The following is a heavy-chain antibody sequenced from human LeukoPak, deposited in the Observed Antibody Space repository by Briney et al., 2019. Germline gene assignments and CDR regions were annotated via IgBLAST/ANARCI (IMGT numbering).Heavy chain of an antibody. D-gene: IGHD6-19*01. Sequence: SETLSFTCTVSGGSISSSSYYWGWIRQPPGKGLEWIGSIYYSGSTYYNPSLKSRVTISVDTSRNQFSLKLDSVTAADTAVYYCAKGTSSGWSYFDYWGQGTLVTVSS. CDR2: IYYSGST. CDR1: GGSISSSSYY. V-gene: IGHV4-39*07. J-gene: IGHJ4*02. CDR3: AKGTSSGWSYFDY.